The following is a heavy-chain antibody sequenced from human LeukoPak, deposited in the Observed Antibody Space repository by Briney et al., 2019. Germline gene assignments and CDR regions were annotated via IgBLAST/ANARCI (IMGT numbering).Heavy chain of an antibody. D-gene: IGHD3-10*01. J-gene: IGHJ4*02. CDR3: AKDRGAAPTTYYFDY. CDR1: GFTFSSYE. CDR2: ISSSGSTI. Sequence: GGSLRLSCAASGFTFSSYEMNWVRQAPGKGLEWVSYISSSGSTIYYADSVKGRFTISRDNSKNTLYLQMNSLRAEDTAVYYCAKDRGAAPTTYYFDYWGQGTLVTVSS. V-gene: IGHV3-48*03.